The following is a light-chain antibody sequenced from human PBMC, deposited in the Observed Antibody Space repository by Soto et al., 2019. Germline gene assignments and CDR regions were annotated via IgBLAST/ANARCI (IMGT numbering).Light chain of an antibody. Sequence: DIVMTQSPLSLPVTPGEPASISCRSSRNLMHTNGYNYLDWYLQRPGQSPQLLIYLGSNRASGGPERFSGSGSGTDFILRISRVEAEDVGVYYCMQTLQIPTFGQGTKVEIK. V-gene: IGKV2-28*01. CDR2: LGS. CDR3: MQTLQIPT. J-gene: IGKJ1*01. CDR1: RNLMHTNGYNY.